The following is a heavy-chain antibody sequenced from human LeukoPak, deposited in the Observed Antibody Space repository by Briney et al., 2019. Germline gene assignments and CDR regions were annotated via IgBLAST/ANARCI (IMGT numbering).Heavy chain of an antibody. CDR3: AKDGGGGYVTDWYFDL. CDR2: VYYSGST. J-gene: IGHJ2*01. V-gene: IGHV4-59*01. Sequence: SETLSLTCTVSGGSISTYYWSWIRQPPGKGLEWIGYVYYSGSTNYNPSLKSRVTISVDTSKNQFSLKLSSVTAADTAVYYCAKDGGGGYVTDWYFDLWGRGTLVAVSS. CDR1: GGSISTYY. D-gene: IGHD5-12*01.